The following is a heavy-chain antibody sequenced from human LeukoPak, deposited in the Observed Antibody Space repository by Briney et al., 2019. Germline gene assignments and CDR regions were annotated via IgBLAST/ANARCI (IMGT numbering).Heavy chain of an antibody. CDR3: AVVAAPGRAVAGTGGDY. D-gene: IGHD6-19*01. J-gene: IGHJ4*02. CDR1: GGSFSGYY. CDR2: INHSGST. V-gene: IGHV4-34*01. Sequence: SETLSLTCAVYGGSFSGYYWRWIRQPPGEGLEWIGEINHSGSTNYNPSLKSRVTLSVGTSKSQFSLKLISVTAADTAVYYCAVVAAPGRAVAGTGGDYWGQGTLVTVSS.